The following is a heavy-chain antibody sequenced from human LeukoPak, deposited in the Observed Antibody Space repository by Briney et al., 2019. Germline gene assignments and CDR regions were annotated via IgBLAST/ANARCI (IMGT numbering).Heavy chain of an antibody. Sequence: ASVKVSCKASGYTFTRYYMHWVRQAPGQRREWVGWINPNSGGTNYAQKFQGRVTMTRDTSISTAYMELSRLRSDDTAVYYCARDRRRNYYDSSGYYFDYWGQGTLVTVSS. J-gene: IGHJ4*02. D-gene: IGHD3-22*01. CDR2: INPNSGGT. V-gene: IGHV1-2*02. CDR3: ARDRRRNYYDSSGYYFDY. CDR1: GYTFTRYY.